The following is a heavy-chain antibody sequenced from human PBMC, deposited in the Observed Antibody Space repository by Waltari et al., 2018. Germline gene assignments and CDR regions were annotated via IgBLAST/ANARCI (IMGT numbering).Heavy chain of an antibody. Sequence: QVQLVQSGAEVKKPGASVKVSCKASGYTFTSYAMHWVRQAPGQRLEWMGWINAGNGNTKYSQKFQGRVTITRDTSASTAYMELSSLRSEDTAVYYCARKGLGWLQLHYFDYWGQGTLVTVSS. CDR2: INAGNGNT. D-gene: IGHD5-12*01. CDR1: GYTFTSYA. V-gene: IGHV1-3*01. J-gene: IGHJ4*02. CDR3: ARKGLGWLQLHYFDY.